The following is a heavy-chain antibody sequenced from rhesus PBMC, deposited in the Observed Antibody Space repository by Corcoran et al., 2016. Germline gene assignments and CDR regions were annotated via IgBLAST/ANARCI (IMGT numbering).Heavy chain of an antibody. CDR1: GYSISDDYY. CDR3: ARGGREAAAHYFDY. V-gene: IGHV4-106*01. Sequence: QLQLQESGPGLVKPSETLSLTCAVSGYSISDDYYWSWIRQPPGKGLEWIGYIYGSGGGTNYNPSLKYRVTISIDTSKNQFSLKLSSVTAADTAVYYCARGGREAAAHYFDYWGQGVLVTVSS. J-gene: IGHJ4*01. D-gene: IGHD6-31*01. CDR2: IYGSGGGT.